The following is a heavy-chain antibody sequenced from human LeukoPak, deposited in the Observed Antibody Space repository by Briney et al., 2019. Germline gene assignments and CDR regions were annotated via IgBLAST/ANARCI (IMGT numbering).Heavy chain of an antibody. CDR2: IHSGGT. D-gene: IGHD3-3*01. J-gene: IGHJ4*02. CDR1: GFTVSTNY. Sequence: GGSLRLSCAASGFTVSTNYMSWVRQAPGKGLEWVSFIHSGGTYYADSVKGRFTISRDNSKNTVYLQMNNLRAEDTAVYYCAPEGPVFGVRGQGTLVTVSS. V-gene: IGHV3-66*01. CDR3: APEGPVFGV.